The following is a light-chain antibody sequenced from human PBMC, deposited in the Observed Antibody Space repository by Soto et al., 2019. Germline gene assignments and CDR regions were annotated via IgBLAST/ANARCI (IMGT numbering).Light chain of an antibody. Sequence: DIQMTQSPSTLSASVGDRVTITCRASQSISSWLAWYQQKPVKAPKLLIYTASTLESGVPSRFSGSGSGTEFTLTISSLQPDDFATYYCQQYAHYPSTLGQGTKVELK. CDR1: QSISSW. V-gene: IGKV1-5*03. J-gene: IGKJ1*01. CDR2: TAS. CDR3: QQYAHYPST.